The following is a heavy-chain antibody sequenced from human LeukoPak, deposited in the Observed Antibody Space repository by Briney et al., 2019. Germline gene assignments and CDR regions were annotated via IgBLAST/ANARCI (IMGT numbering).Heavy chain of an antibody. D-gene: IGHD3-22*01. J-gene: IGHJ4*02. CDR2: INHSGST. V-gene: IGHV4-34*01. CDR3: ARGRMIVVVIILKNYFDY. Sequence: PSETLSLTCAVYGGSFSGYYWSWIRQPPGKGLEWIGEINHSGSTNYNPSLKSRVTISVDTSKNQFSLKLSSVTAADTAVYYCARGRMIVVVIILKNYFDYWGQGTLVTVSS. CDR1: GGSFSGYY.